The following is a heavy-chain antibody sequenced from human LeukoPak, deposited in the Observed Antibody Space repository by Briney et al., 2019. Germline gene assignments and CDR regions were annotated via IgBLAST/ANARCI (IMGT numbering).Heavy chain of an antibody. CDR2: VSSRHTYI. CDR3: ASQYYYDNSAYYTSDWFDP. J-gene: IGHJ5*02. CDR1: RFTFNSYS. V-gene: IGHV3-21*01. D-gene: IGHD3-22*01. Sequence: GGSLRLSCAASRFTFNSYSISWVRQAPPKGLEGVSSVSSRHTYIYYADSVKGRFTISRDNAKNSLYLQMNSLRAEDTAVYYCASQYYYDNSAYYTSDWFDPWGQGTLVTVSS.